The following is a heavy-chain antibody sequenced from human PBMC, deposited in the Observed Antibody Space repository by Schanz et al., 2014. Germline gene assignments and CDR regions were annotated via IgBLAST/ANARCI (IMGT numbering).Heavy chain of an antibody. CDR1: GGSVSSGGDY. CDR3: ARDRGHGDLPGDI. V-gene: IGHV4-31*03. J-gene: IGHJ3*02. D-gene: IGHD4-17*01. CDR2: ISYSGST. Sequence: QVQLQESGPGLVKPSQTLSLTCTVSGGSVSSGGDYWSWIRQHPGKGLEGIGFISYSGSTYYNPSLKSRVTISVDTSKNQFSLNLSSATAADTAVYCCARDRGHGDLPGDIWGQGTMVTVSS.